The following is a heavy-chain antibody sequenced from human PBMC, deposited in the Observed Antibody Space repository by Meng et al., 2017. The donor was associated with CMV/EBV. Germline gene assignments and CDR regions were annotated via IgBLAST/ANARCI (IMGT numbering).Heavy chain of an antibody. D-gene: IGHD6-6*01. V-gene: IGHV4-59*02. CDR1: GFTVSSNY. CDR2: IYYSGST. J-gene: IGHJ6*02. CDR3: ARDVAARPSYYYGMDV. Sequence: GSLRLSCAASGFTVSSNYMSWVRQAPGKGLEWIGYIYYSGSTNYNPSLKSRVTISVDTSKNQFSLKLSSVTAADTAVYYCARDVAARPSYYYGMDVWGQGTTVTVSS.